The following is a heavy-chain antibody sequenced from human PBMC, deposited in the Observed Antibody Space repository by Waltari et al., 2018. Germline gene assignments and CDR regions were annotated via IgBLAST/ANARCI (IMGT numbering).Heavy chain of an antibody. J-gene: IGHJ4*02. D-gene: IGHD1-7*01. Sequence: QVQLQESGPGLVKPSETLSLTCTVSGGYISSHYWSWIRQPPGKGLAWIGYIYYSGSTNYNPALKSRVTISVVTSKNQFSLKLSSVTAADTAVYYCARDDNWNSFDYWGQGTLVTVSS. V-gene: IGHV4-59*11. CDR1: GGYISSHY. CDR2: IYYSGST. CDR3: ARDDNWNSFDY.